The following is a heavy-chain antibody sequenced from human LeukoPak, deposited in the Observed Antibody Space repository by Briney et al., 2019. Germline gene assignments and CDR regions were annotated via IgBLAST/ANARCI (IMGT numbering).Heavy chain of an antibody. Sequence: GGSLRLSCTASGFTFSSYFWMHWVRQAPGKGLVWVSRIRSDGGSSTYADSVKGRFTISRDNAKNTLYLQMNTLRAEDTAVYYCVRDLDLGGYSSFVSWGQGTLVTVSS. CDR1: GFTFSSYFW. CDR3: VRDLDLGGYSSFVS. J-gene: IGHJ4*02. D-gene: IGHD4-23*01. CDR2: IRSDGGSS. V-gene: IGHV3-74*01.